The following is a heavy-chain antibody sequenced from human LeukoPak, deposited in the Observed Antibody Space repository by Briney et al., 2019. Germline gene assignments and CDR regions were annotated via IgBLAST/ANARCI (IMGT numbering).Heavy chain of an antibody. V-gene: IGHV3-66*01. J-gene: IGHJ4*02. CDR1: GFKFTSNY. CDR3: AREGMGYFDS. CDR2: IYSGGFT. D-gene: IGHD5-24*01. Sequence: GGSLSLSCAAPGFKFTSNYMNWVRKAPGKGLEWVAIIYSGGFTYYRDSVKGRFTIYRDNSKNTVYLQMNSLRVEDTAVYYCAREGMGYFDSWGQGTLVTVSS.